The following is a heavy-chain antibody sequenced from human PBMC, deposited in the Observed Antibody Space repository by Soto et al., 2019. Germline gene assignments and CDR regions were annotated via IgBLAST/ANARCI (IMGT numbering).Heavy chain of an antibody. CDR2: ISAGTFTT. Sequence: EVQLLESGGGLVQPGGSLRLSCTASGFTFRSYAMGWVRQAPGKGLECVSVISAGTFTTYYADSVKGRFTISRDNSKNKLYLQMNSLRAEDTAVYYCAKHPVAALYYFDFWGQGALVTVSS. V-gene: IGHV3-23*01. J-gene: IGHJ4*02. CDR1: GFTFRSYA. CDR3: AKHPVAALYYFDF. D-gene: IGHD6-19*01.